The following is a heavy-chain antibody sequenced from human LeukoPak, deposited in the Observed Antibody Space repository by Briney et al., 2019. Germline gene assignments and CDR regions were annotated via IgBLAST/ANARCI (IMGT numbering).Heavy chain of an antibody. V-gene: IGHV3-30*03. CDR3: ARDAV. CDR1: GFTFSSYG. CDR2: ISYDGNHK. J-gene: IGHJ6*02. Sequence: GRSLRLSCAASGFTFSSYGMHWVRQAPGKGLEWVALISYDGNHKYYADSVRGRFTISRDNSKNTLYLQMHSLRVEDTAVYYCARDAVWGQGTTVTVSS.